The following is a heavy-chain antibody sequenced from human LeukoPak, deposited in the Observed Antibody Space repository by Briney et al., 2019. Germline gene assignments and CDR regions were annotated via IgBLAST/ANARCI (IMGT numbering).Heavy chain of an antibody. CDR2: INPNSDAT. Sequence: ASVMISCRACGYIFTGNYMHWVRQAPGEGLEGMVGINPNSDATNYAQKFQGRVTMTRDTSISTAYMELSRLRSDDTAFYYCARSAPTLTYDILTGYLGYWGQGTLVTVSS. CDR3: ARSAPTLTYDILTGYLGY. J-gene: IGHJ4*02. V-gene: IGHV1-2*02. CDR1: GYIFTGNY. D-gene: IGHD3-9*01.